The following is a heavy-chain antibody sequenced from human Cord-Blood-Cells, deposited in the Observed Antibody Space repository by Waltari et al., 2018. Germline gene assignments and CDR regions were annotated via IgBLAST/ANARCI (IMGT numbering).Heavy chain of an antibody. CDR2: INHSGST. CDR3: ARRAFYYYDSSGYYY. V-gene: IGHV4-34*01. Sequence: VQLHPSGAGLLKPSETLSLTCAVYGGSFWGYYWSWISPPPGKGLEWTEEINHSGSTNYNPSLKRRVTIAVDTSKSQFSLKLSSVTTADTAVYYCARRAFYYYDSSGYYYWGQGTLVTVSS. CDR1: GGSFWGYY. J-gene: IGHJ4*02. D-gene: IGHD3-22*01.